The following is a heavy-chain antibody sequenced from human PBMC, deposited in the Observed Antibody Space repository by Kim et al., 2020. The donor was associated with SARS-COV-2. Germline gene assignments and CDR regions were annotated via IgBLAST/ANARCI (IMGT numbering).Heavy chain of an antibody. Sequence: GGSLRLSCAASGFTFSSYAMHWVRQAPGKGLEWVAVISYDGSNKYYADSVKGRFTISRDNSKNTLYLQMNSLRAEDTAVYYCARMVDCSGGSWYQYYFDYWGQGTLVTVSS. CDR3: ARMVDCSGGSWYQYYFDY. D-gene: IGHD2-15*01. CDR1: GFTFSSYA. CDR2: ISYDGSNK. J-gene: IGHJ4*02. V-gene: IGHV3-30*04.